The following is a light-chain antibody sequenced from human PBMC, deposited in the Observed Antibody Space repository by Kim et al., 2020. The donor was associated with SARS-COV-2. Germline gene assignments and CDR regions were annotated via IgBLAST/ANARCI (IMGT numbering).Light chain of an antibody. V-gene: IGKV1-39*01. CDR3: QQSYSTPWLS. CDR2: AAS. J-gene: IGKJ4*01. CDR1: QSIGTR. Sequence: IQMTQSPSSLAASVGDKITIACRASQSIGTRLNWYQQRPGKAPKLLIYAASTFQSGVPSRFSGTGSGTDFTLTISSLQPEDFATYYCQQSYSTPWLSFGGGTKVDIK.